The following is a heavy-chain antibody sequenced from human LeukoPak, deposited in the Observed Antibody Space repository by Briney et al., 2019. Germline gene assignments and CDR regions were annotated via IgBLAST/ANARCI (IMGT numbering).Heavy chain of an antibody. CDR1: GYSFTSYW. CDR2: IYPGDSDT. V-gene: IGHV5-51*01. J-gene: IGHJ5*02. D-gene: IGHD2-2*01. CDR3: ARRRIVVVPAAWGEAYDWFDP. Sequence: GESLKISCKGSGYSFTSYWIGWVRQMPGKGLEWMGIIYPGDSDTRYSPSFQGQVTISADKSISTAYLQWSSLKASDTAMYYCARRRIVVVPAAWGEAYDWFDPWGQGTLVTVSS.